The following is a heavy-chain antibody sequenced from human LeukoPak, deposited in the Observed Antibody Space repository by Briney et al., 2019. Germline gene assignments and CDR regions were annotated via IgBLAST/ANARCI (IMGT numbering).Heavy chain of an antibody. J-gene: IGHJ4*02. CDR2: IIPIFGTA. D-gene: IGHD3-3*01. V-gene: IGHV1-69*05. CDR3: ARSLIRFLEWLSN. Sequence: ASVKVSCKASGGTFSSYAISWVRQAPGQGLEWMGGIIPIFGTANYAQKFQGRVTITTDESTSTAYMELSSLRSEGTAAYYCARSLIRFLEWLSNWGQGTLVTVSS. CDR1: GGTFSSYA.